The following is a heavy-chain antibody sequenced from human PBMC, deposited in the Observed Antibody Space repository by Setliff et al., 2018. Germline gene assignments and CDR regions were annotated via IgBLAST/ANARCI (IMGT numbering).Heavy chain of an antibody. CDR3: ARAHSSTLSVHDY. CDR2: INNDGSST. V-gene: IGHV3-74*01. Sequence: PGGSLRLSCAAAGFTFSSHWMHWVRQAPGERLMWVSRINNDGSSTTYEDSVKGRFTISRDNAKNTLYLQMNSLRAEDTAVYYCARAHSSTLSVHDYWGQGTLVTVSS. J-gene: IGHJ4*02. D-gene: IGHD2-2*01. CDR1: GFTFSSHW.